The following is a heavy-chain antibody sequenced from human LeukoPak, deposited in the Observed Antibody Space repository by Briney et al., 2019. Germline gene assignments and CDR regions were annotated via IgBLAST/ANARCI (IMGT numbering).Heavy chain of an antibody. CDR1: GGSFSGYY. J-gene: IGHJ4*02. CDR2: INHSGST. D-gene: IGHD2-2*01. V-gene: IGHV4-34*01. CDR3: ARGLYQLLWSYYFDY. Sequence: PSETLSLTCAVYGGSFSGYYWSWIRQPPGKGLEWIGEINHSGSTNYNPSLKSRVTISVDTSKNQFSLKLSSVTAADTAVYYCARGLYQLLWSYYFDYRGQGTLVTVSS.